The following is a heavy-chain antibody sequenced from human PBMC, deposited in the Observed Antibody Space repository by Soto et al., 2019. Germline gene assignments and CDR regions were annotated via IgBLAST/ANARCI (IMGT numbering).Heavy chain of an antibody. V-gene: IGHV1-46*01. D-gene: IGHD6-13*01. CDR3: ALGAAAGTNYYYGIDV. CDR2: INPSGGST. CDR1: GYTFTSNY. J-gene: IGHJ6*02. Sequence: ASVKVSCKASGYTFTSNYMHWVRQAPGQGLEWMGIINPSGGSTSYAQKFQGRVTMTRDTSTSTVYMELSSLRSEDTAVYYCALGAAAGTNYYYGIDVWGQGTTVTVSS.